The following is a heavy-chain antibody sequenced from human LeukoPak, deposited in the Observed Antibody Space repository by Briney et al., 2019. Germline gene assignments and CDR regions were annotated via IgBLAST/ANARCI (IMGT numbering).Heavy chain of an antibody. CDR3: AKAVYGDYPDY. V-gene: IGHV3-33*06. J-gene: IGHJ4*02. Sequence: GRSLRLSCAASGFTFSSYGMHWVRQAPGKGLEWVAVIWYDGSNKYYVDPVKGRFTISRDNSKNTVDLQMNSLRAEDTAVYYCAKAVYGDYPDYWGQGTLVTVSS. D-gene: IGHD4-17*01. CDR2: IWYDGSNK. CDR1: GFTFSSYG.